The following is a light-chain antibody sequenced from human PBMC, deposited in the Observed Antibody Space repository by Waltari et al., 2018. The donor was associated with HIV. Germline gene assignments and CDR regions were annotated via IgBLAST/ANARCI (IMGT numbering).Light chain of an antibody. CDR1: PPNIGNNY. V-gene: IGLV1-51*01. CDR3: GTWDSSLSAVV. CDR2: DNS. J-gene: IGLJ1*01. Sequence: QSVLTLPPSVSVAPVQQVSISCSGSPPNIGNNYASWYPRLPGTAPKLRIYDNSERPSGIPDRFSGSKSGTSATLGITGLQTGDEADYYCGTWDSSLSAVVFGTGTKVTVL.